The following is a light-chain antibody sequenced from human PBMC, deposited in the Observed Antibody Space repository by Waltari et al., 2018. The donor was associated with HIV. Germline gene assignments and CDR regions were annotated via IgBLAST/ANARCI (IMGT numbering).Light chain of an antibody. CDR1: SLPKRY. J-gene: IGLJ3*02. CDR3: QSTDFDGTWV. V-gene: IGLV3-25*03. CDR2: KDI. Sequence: SYDLTQTPSVSVSPGQTARINCSRGSLPKRYSSWYRQKAGQAPVLLKYKDIARPSGIPERISGSESGTGVTLTISGVQAEDEGDYFCQSTDFDGTWVFGGGTKLTVL.